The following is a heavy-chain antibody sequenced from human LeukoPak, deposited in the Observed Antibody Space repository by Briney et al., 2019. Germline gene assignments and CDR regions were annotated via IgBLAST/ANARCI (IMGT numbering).Heavy chain of an antibody. Sequence: GGSLRLSCAASGFTFSSYSMNWVRQAPGKGLEWVSSISSSSSYIYYADSVKGRFTISRDNDKNSLYLQMNSLRAEDTAVYYCARVAAYCSSTSCSDYWGQGTLVTVSS. V-gene: IGHV3-21*01. J-gene: IGHJ4*02. D-gene: IGHD2-2*01. CDR1: GFTFSSYS. CDR3: ARVAAYCSSTSCSDY. CDR2: ISSSSSYI.